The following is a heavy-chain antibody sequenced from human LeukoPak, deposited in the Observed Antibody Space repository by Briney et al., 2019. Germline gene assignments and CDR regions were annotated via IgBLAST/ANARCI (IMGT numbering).Heavy chain of an antibody. Sequence: GASVKVSCKASGYTFTSYGISWVRQAPGQGLEWMGWISAYNGNTNYAQKLQGRVTMTTDTSTSTAYMELRSLRSDDTAVYYCARDKALYYDSSGYYYVEDYWGQGTLVTVSS. CDR2: ISAYNGNT. CDR3: ARDKALYYDSSGYYYVEDY. V-gene: IGHV1-18*01. CDR1: GYTFTSYG. J-gene: IGHJ4*02. D-gene: IGHD3-22*01.